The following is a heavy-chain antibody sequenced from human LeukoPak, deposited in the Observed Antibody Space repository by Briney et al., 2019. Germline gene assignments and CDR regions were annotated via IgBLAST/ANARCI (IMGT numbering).Heavy chain of an antibody. CDR2: IYPGDSDT. V-gene: IGHV5-51*01. CDR3: ARQAAAGTVPYYYYYMDV. Sequence: GESLKISCKGSGYSFTSYWIGWVRQMPEKGLEWMGIIYPGDSDTRYSPSFQGQVTISADKSISTAYLQWSSLKASDTAMYYCARQAAAGTVPYYYYYMDVWGKGTTVTVSS. CDR1: GYSFTSYW. D-gene: IGHD6-13*01. J-gene: IGHJ6*03.